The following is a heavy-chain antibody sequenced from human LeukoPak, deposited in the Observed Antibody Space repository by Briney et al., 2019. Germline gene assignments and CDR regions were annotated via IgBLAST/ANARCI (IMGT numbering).Heavy chain of an antibody. D-gene: IGHD1-26*01. CDR1: GYTLTELS. V-gene: IGHV1-24*01. Sequence: ASVKVSCKVSGYTLTELSMHWVRQAPGKWLEWMGGFDPEDGETIYAQKFQGRVTMTEDTSTDTAYMELSSLRSEDTAAYYCATDWGEGLFSVGATRAFDIWGQGTMGTVSS. CDR3: ATDWGEGLFSVGATRAFDI. CDR2: FDPEDGET. J-gene: IGHJ3*02.